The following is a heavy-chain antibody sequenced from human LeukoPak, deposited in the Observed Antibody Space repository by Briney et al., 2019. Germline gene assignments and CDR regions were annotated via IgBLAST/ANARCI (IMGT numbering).Heavy chain of an antibody. V-gene: IGHV1-46*01. CDR2: INPSAGST. D-gene: IGHD3-16*01. Sequence: ASVKVSCKASGYTVTSYYMHWVRQAPGQGLEWMGIINPSAGSTSYAQKFQGRVTMTRDTSTSTVYMELSSLRSEDTAVYYCARASLGDLFYSDFWGQGTLVTVSS. J-gene: IGHJ4*02. CDR3: ARASLGDLFYSDF. CDR1: GYTVTSYY.